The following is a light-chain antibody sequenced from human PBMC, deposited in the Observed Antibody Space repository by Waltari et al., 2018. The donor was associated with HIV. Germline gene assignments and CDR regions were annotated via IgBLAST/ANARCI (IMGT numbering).Light chain of an antibody. J-gene: IGLJ1*01. CDR2: EDD. Sequence: FMLTQPRSVSESPGKTVTIPCTRSSGSIGSNYVQWYQQRPGSSPTTVIYEDDQSPSGVPGRFSGSIDRSSNSASLTISGLMTEDEADYYCQSYDSNTRIFGTGTKVTVL. CDR1: SGSIGSNY. CDR3: QSYDSNTRI. V-gene: IGLV6-57*01.